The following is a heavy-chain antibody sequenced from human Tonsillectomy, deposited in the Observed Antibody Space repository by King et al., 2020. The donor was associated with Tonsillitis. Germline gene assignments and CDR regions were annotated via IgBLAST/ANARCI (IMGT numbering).Heavy chain of an antibody. J-gene: IGHJ3*02. Sequence: VQLVESGGGVVQPGRSLRLSCAASGFTFSSWGMHWVRQAPGKGLEWVAVISYDGSNKYYADSVKGRFTISRDNSKNTLYLQMNSLRIEDTAVYYCVKRYDSSSYIDIWGQGIMVTVSS. CDR3: VKRYDSSSYIDI. V-gene: IGHV3-30*18. D-gene: IGHD3-22*01. CDR1: GFTFSSWG. CDR2: ISYDGSNK.